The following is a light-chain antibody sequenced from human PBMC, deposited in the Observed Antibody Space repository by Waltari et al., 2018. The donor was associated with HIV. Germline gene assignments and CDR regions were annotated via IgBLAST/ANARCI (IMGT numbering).Light chain of an antibody. J-gene: IGLJ2*01. CDR1: SSNIGINT. CDR3: QSYDRSLSASVV. Sequence: QSVLTQPPSASGTPGQRVTISCSRSSSNIGINTVNWYQHLPGTAPKLLISGNKNRPSGVPDRFSASKSGTSASLAITGLQAEDEADYFCQSYDRSLSASVVFGGGTKLTVL. CDR2: GNK. V-gene: IGLV1-44*01.